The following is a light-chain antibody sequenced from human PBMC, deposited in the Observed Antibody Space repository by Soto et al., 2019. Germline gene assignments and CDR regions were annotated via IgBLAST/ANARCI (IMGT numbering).Light chain of an antibody. V-gene: IGLV1-44*01. CDR1: SSNIGRNP. CDR2: SND. CDR3: AAWDAYLNSWV. J-gene: IGLJ3*02. Sequence: QSVLTQPPSASGTPGQRVTISCSGSSSNIGRNPVNWYQQLPGTAPKLLIYSNDQRPSGVPDQFSGSRSGTSASLAISWLQSEDEADYYCAAWDAYLNSWVFGGGTKLTVL.